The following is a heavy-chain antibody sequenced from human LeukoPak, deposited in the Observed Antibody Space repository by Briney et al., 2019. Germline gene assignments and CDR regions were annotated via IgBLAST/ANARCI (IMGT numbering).Heavy chain of an antibody. CDR2: MNPITGNT. V-gene: IGHV1-8*01. Sequence: GASVKVSCRASGFIFTNYDINWVRQAAGQGLEWMGWMNPITGNTGYARQFQGRVTMTRDTSTSTAYMELTSLRSEDTAVYYCVRDGEGVAISVNYWFDPWGQGTLVTVSS. J-gene: IGHJ5*02. D-gene: IGHD3-10*01. CDR3: VRDGEGVAISVNYWFDP. CDR1: GFIFTNYD.